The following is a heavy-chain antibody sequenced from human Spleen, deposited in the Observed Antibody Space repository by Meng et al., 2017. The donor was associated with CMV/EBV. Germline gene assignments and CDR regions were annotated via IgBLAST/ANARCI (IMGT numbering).Heavy chain of an antibody. Sequence: ESLKISCAASGFTFDDYAMHWVRQPPGKGLEWIGYIYYSGYTNYNPSLRRRVTISVDTSKNQFSLKLNSVTAADTALYYCARANSNWFDPWGQGTLVTVSS. J-gene: IGHJ5*02. CDR3: ARANSNWFDP. CDR1: GFTFDDYA. D-gene: IGHD1-7*01. CDR2: IYYSGYT. V-gene: IGHV4-59*01.